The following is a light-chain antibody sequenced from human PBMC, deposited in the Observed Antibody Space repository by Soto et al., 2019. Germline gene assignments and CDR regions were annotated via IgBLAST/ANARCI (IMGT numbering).Light chain of an antibody. V-gene: IGKV3D-15*01. CDR2: GAS. J-gene: IGKJ1*01. CDR1: QSVSGN. Sequence: IVRTHSPATLSLSPGERATLSFRASQSVSGNLGWYQQKPGQAPRLLIYGASTRATGIPDRFSGSGSGTEFTLTISSLQSEDFAVYYCQQYDSSPWTFGQGTKVDIK. CDR3: QQYDSSPWT.